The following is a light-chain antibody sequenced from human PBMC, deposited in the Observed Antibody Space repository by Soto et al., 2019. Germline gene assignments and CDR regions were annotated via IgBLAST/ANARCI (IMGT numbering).Light chain of an antibody. CDR2: GAS. V-gene: IGKV1-39*01. CDR3: HQGSRTLT. CDR1: QSIDRY. Sequence: DIQRTQSPSSLSASVGDRVTITCRASQSIDRYLNWYQQKPGTAPKLLISGASSLRSGVPSRFSGSGSGTDFTLTINSLQPEDFATYYCHQGSRTLTFGGGTKVDIK. J-gene: IGKJ4*01.